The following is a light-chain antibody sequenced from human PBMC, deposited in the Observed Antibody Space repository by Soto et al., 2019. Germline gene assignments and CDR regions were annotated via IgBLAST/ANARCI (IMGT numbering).Light chain of an antibody. Sequence: DIQMTQSPSTLSASVGDSVPITCXASQSISSWLAWYQQKPGKAPKLLIYDASSLESGVPSRFSGSGSGTEFTLTISSLQPEDFAIYFCQQYNTWPRTFGQGTKVDI. V-gene: IGKV1-5*01. CDR2: DAS. J-gene: IGKJ1*01. CDR3: QQYNTWPRT. CDR1: QSISSW.